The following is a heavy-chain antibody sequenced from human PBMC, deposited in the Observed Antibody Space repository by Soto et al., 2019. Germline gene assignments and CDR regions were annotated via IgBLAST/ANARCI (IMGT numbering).Heavy chain of an antibody. CDR3: ARVGGNWNDDYFDY. CDR2: MNPNSGDT. J-gene: IGHJ4*02. Sequence: QVQLVQSGAEVKKPGASVKVSCKASGYTFSDHDINWVRQASGQGPEWLGWMNPNSGDTGYAQNCQGRVTMNRDTSKRTAYMELSSLRSEDTAVYYCARVGGNWNDDYFDYWGQGTLVTVSS. D-gene: IGHD1-1*01. CDR1: GYTFSDHD. V-gene: IGHV1-8*01.